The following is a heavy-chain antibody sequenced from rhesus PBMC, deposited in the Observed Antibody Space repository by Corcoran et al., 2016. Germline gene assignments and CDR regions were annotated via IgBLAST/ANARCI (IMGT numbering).Heavy chain of an antibody. CDR2: ISSDVSP. J-gene: IGHJ4*01. D-gene: IGHD5-42*01. V-gene: IGHV3-103*01. CDR1: GFTFSNYV. CDR3: AKVGDTAGIFDY. Sequence: EVQLVESGGGLAKPGGSLRLSCAASGFTFSNYVMHWFRQAPGKGLEWVSSISSDVSPYYADSVKGRFTISRDNSKNTLSLQMNSLRAEDMAVYYCAKVGDTAGIFDYWGQGVLVTVSS.